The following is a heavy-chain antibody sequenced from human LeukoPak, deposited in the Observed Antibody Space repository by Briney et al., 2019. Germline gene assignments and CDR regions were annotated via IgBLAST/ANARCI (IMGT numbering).Heavy chain of an antibody. CDR3: ARDLPPYDYVWGSYRYFDY. Sequence: GGSLRLSCAASGFTFSSYIMNWVRQAPGKGLEWVSSISSSSTYIYYGDAVKGRFTISRDNAKNSLHLQMDSLRAEDTAVYYCARDLPPYDYVWGSYRYFDYWGQGTLVTVSS. V-gene: IGHV3-21*01. D-gene: IGHD3-16*02. CDR1: GFTFSSYI. J-gene: IGHJ4*02. CDR2: ISSSSTYI.